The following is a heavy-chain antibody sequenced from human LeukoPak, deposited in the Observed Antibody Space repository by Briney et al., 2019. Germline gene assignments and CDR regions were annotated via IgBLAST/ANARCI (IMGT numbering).Heavy chain of an antibody. V-gene: IGHV1-2*02. D-gene: IGHD2-8*01. CDR3: ARAERKRGDIVLMVYAISFDY. CDR1: GYTFTGYY. Sequence: ASVKVSCKASGYTFTGYYMHWVRQAPGQGLEWMGWINPNSGGTNYAQKFQGRVTMTRDMSTSTVYMELSSLRSEDTAVYYCARAERKRGDIVLMVYAISFDYWGQGTLVTVSS. J-gene: IGHJ4*02. CDR2: INPNSGGT.